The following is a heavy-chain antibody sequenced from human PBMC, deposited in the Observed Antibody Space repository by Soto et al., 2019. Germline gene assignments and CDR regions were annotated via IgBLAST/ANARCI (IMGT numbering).Heavy chain of an antibody. CDR3: ARDQPGYSYGYGLGY. Sequence: GVALRLSCAASGFTFRSSSMNWVRQAPGKGLEWVSSISSSSSYIYYADSVKGRFTISRDNAKNSLYLQMNSLRAEDTAVYYCARDQPGYSYGYGLGYWGQGTLVTVSS. CDR2: ISSSSSYI. J-gene: IGHJ4*02. D-gene: IGHD5-18*01. CDR1: GFTFRSSS. V-gene: IGHV3-21*01.